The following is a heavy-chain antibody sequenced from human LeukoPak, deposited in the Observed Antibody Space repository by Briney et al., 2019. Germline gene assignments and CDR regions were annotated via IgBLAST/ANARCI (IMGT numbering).Heavy chain of an antibody. D-gene: IGHD2-2*01. CDR2: IYHSGST. Sequence: PSGTLSLTCAVSGGSISSSNWWRCVRPPPGKGLEWIGEIYHSGSTNYNPSLKSRFTISLDRSKNQLSLKLSSVSAADTAVYYCARGESLGYCGSTSCHTPRVAFDIWGQGTMVTVSS. J-gene: IGHJ3*02. V-gene: IGHV4-4*02. CDR1: GGSISSSNW. CDR3: ARGESLGYCGSTSCHTPRVAFDI.